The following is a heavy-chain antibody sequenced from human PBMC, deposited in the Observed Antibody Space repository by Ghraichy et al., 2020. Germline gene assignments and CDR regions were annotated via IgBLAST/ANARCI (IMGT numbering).Heavy chain of an antibody. D-gene: IGHD3-22*01. Sequence: GSLRLSCAASGFSFSSHGIDWVRQAPGKGLEWVAVKSYDGSNTYYADSVKGRFTVSRDNSKNTLYLQMNDLRAEDTALYYCAKGYYDKRGYYETELFDIWGQGTMVIVSS. CDR3: AKGYYDKRGYYETELFDI. CDR2: KSYDGSNT. J-gene: IGHJ3*02. V-gene: IGHV3-30*18. CDR1: GFSFSSHG.